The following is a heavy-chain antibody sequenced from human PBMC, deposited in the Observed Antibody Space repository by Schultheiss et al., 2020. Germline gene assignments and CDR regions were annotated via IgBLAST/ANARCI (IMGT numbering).Heavy chain of an antibody. D-gene: IGHD3-16*01. CDR3: ARRGGGVRGPYYYYGMDV. J-gene: IGHJ6*02. V-gene: IGHV5-51*01. CDR2: IYPGDSDT. CDR1: GYSFTSYW. Sequence: GGSLRLSCKGSGYSFTSYWIGWVRQMPGKGLEWMGIIYPGDSDTRYSPSFQGQVTISADKSISTAYLQWSSLKASDTAMYYCARRGGGVRGPYYYYGMDVWGQGTTVNGYS.